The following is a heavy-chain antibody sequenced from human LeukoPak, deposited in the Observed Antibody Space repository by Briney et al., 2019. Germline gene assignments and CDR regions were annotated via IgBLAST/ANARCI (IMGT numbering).Heavy chain of an antibody. Sequence: SETLSLTCAVYGGSFSGYYWSWIRQPPGKGLEWIGEINHSGSTNYNPSLRSRVTISVDTSKNQFSLKLSSVTAADTAVYYCAREGLQWTYFDYWGQGTLVTVSS. V-gene: IGHV4-34*01. D-gene: IGHD4-11*01. CDR3: AREGLQWTYFDY. CDR2: INHSGST. J-gene: IGHJ4*02. CDR1: GGSFSGYY.